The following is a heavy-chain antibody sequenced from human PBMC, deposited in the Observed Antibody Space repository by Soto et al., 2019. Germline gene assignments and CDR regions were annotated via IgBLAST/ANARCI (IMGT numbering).Heavy chain of an antibody. CDR1: GFTFSSYS. V-gene: IGHV3-48*02. CDR3: ARVGPYYYIDV. CDR2: ISSSSTTI. J-gene: IGHJ6*02. Sequence: GGSLRLSCAASGFTFSSYSMNWVRQAPGKGLEWVSYISSSSTTIFYADSVKGRFTISRDNADNSLYLQMNSLTDEDTAMYYCARVGPYYYIDVWRQETTFTVSS.